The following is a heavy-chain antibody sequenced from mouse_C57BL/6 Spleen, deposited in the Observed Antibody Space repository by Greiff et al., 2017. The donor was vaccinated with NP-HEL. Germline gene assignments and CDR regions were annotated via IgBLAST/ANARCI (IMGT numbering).Heavy chain of an antibody. Sequence: VQLQQPGAELVKPGASVKLSCKASGYTFTSYWMHWVKQRPGQGLEWIGNINPSNGDTNYNEKFKGKATLTVDKSSSTAYMQLSSLTSEDSAVYYCARRVLLNYAMDYWGQGTSVTVSS. CDR3: ARRVLLNYAMDY. D-gene: IGHD1-1*01. CDR2: INPSNGDT. V-gene: IGHV1-53*01. CDR1: GYTFTSYW. J-gene: IGHJ4*01.